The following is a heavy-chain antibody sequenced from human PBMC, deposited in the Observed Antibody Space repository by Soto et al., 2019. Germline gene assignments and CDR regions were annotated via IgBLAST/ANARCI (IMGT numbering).Heavy chain of an antibody. CDR3: ATLSFGDCYSRVCAFDI. D-gene: IGHD2-21*02. J-gene: IGHJ3*02. V-gene: IGHV1-69*01. CDR1: GGTFSSYA. CDR2: IIPIFGTA. Sequence: QVQLVQSGAEVKKPGSSVKVSCKASGGTFSSYAISWVRQAPGQGLEWMGGIIPIFGTANYAQKFQGRVTSTEDEATSTAYMELSSLRSEDTAVYYCATLSFGDCYSRVCAFDIWGQGTMGNVSS.